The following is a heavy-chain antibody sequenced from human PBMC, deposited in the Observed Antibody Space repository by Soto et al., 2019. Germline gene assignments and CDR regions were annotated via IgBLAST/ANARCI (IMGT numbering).Heavy chain of an antibody. CDR2: ISTSGGST. CDR1: GFTFSRYA. D-gene: IGHD2-2*01. Sequence: EVQLLESGGGLVQPGGSLRLSCAASGFTFSRYAMSWVRQAPGKGLEWVSVISTSGGSTYDADSVKGRVTIARDNSENALYLQMHSLKAEDTAIYYCATNATPYELSSSVGTRDYFDFWGQGTRLTVSS. V-gene: IGHV3-23*01. CDR3: ATNATPYELSSSVGTRDYFDF. J-gene: IGHJ4*02.